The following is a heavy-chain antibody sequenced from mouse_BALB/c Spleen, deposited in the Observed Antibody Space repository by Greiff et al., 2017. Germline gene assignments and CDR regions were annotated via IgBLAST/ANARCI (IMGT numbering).Heavy chain of an antibody. J-gene: IGHJ2*01. Sequence: VEESGPGLVKPSQSLSLTCSVTGYSITSGYYWNWIRQFPGNKLEWMGYISYDGSNNYNPSLKNRISITRDTSKNQFFLKLNSVTTEDTATYYCARGGGYYYFDYWGQGTTLTVSS. CDR2: ISYDGSN. CDR3: ARGGGYYYFDY. V-gene: IGHV3-6*02. CDR1: GYSITSGYY. D-gene: IGHD2-3*01.